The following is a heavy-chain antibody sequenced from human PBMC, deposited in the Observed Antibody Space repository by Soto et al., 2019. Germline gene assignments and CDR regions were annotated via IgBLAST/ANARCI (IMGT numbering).Heavy chain of an antibody. V-gene: IGHV3-23*01. Sequence: EVQLLESGGGLVQPGGSLRLSCAASGFTFSSYAMSWVRQAPGKGLEWVSAISGSGGSTYYADSVKGRFTISRDNSKNALYLQMNSVRAEDTAVYYCAEVAVPVAVAGYFDYWGQGALVTVSS. CDR2: ISGSGGST. J-gene: IGHJ4*02. CDR1: GFTFSSYA. CDR3: AEVAVPVAVAGYFDY. D-gene: IGHD6-19*01.